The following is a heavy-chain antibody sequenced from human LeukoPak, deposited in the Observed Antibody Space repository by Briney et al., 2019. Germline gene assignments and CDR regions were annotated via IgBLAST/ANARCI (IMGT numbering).Heavy chain of an antibody. D-gene: IGHD3-9*01. V-gene: IGHV3-33*01. CDR3: ARSTSSEYDIYHFDY. CDR1: GFTFSSYG. J-gene: IGHJ4*02. CDR2: IWYDGNNK. Sequence: PGRSLRLSCAASGFTFSSYGMHWVRQAPGKGLEWVAVIWYDGNNKYYADSVEGRFTISRDNSKNTLYLQMNSLRAEDTAVYYCARSTSSEYDIYHFDYWGQGTLVTVSS.